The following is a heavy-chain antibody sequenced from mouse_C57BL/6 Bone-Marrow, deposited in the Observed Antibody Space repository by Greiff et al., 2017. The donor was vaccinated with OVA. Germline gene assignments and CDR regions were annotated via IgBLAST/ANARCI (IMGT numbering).Heavy chain of an antibody. D-gene: IGHD4-1*01. Sequence: VKLVESGPGLVQPSQSLSITCTVSGFSLTSYGVHWVRQSPGQGLEWLGVIWRGGSTAYNAAFMSRLSITKDNSKIQVFFKMNSLQADDTAIYYCAKGANWDYFDYWGQGTTLTVSS. CDR3: AKGANWDYFDY. CDR1: GFSLTSYG. J-gene: IGHJ2*01. V-gene: IGHV2-5*01. CDR2: IWRGGST.